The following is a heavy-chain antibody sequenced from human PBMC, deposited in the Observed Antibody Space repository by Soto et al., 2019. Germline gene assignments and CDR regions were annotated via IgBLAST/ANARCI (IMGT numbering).Heavy chain of an antibody. CDR2: IWYDGSNK. CDR1: GFTFRSYG. D-gene: IGHD1-26*01. V-gene: IGHV3-33*01. CDR3: ARDRGTYSDRSRFGYFEY. Sequence: PGGSLRLSCAASGFTFRSYGMHWVRQAPGKGLEWVAVIWYDGSNKYYAGSVKGRFTISRDNSRNTLYLQMDSLSAEDTAVYYCARDRGTYSDRSRFGYFEYWGQGTLVTVSS. J-gene: IGHJ4*02.